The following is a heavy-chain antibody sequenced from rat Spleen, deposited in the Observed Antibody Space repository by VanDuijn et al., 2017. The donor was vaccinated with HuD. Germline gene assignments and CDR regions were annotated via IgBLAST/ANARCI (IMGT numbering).Heavy chain of an antibody. Sequence: QVQLKESGPGLVQPSQTLSLTCTVSGFSLSTYHVSWVRQPPGKGLEWIAAISTGGNTYYNSGLKSRLGISRDTSKSQVFLKMNSLQTEDIATYYCARAGYGYYVMDAWGQGASVTVSS. CDR1: GFSLSTYH. V-gene: IGHV2-6*01. J-gene: IGHJ4*01. CDR3: ARAGYGYYVMDA. CDR2: ISTGGNT. D-gene: IGHD1-11*01.